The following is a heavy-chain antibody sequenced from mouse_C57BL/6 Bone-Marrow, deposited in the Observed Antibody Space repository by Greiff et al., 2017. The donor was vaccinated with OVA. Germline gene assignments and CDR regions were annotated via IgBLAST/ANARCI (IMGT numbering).Heavy chain of an antibody. V-gene: IGHV14-4*01. CDR2: IDPENGDT. J-gene: IGHJ1*03. CDR1: GFNIKDDY. CDR3: TLLSWYFDV. D-gene: IGHD1-1*01. Sequence: VQLKQSGAELVRPGASVKLSCTASGFNIKDDYMHWVKQRPEQGLEWIGWIDPENGDTEYASKFQGKATITADTSSNTAYLQLSSLTSEDTAVYYCTLLSWYFDVWGTETTVTASS.